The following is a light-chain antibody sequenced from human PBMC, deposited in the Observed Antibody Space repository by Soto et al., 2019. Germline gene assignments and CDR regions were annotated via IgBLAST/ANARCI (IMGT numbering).Light chain of an antibody. CDR2: GAS. J-gene: IGKJ5*01. CDR3: QQYGSSPIT. CDR1: QSVSSSY. V-gene: IGKV3-20*01. Sequence: EIVLTQSPGTLSLSPGERATLSCRASQSVSSSYLAWYQQKPGQAPRLLIYGASDRATGIPDRFTGSGSGTDFTLTISRLEPEDFAVYYCQQYGSSPITFGQGTRREIK.